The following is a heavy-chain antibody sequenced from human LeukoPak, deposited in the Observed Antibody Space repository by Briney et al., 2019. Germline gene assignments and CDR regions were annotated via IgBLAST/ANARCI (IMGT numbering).Heavy chain of an antibody. J-gene: IGHJ4*02. D-gene: IGHD3-10*01. V-gene: IGHV1-2*02. CDR2: INPNSGGT. CDR1: GYTFTGYY. CDR3: ARNQGYYASGYHFDY. Sequence: ASVKVSCKASGYTFTGYYMHWVRQAPGQGLEWMGWINPNSGGTNYAQKLQGRVTMTTDTSMGTAYMEMRSLRSDDTAVYYCARNQGYYASGYHFDYWGQGTLVTVSS.